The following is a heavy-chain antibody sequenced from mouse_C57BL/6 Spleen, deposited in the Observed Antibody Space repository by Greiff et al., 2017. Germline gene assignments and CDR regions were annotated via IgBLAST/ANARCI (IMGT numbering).Heavy chain of an antibody. Sequence: EVQLQQSGAELVKPGASVKLSCTASGFNIKDYYMHWVKQRTEQGLEWIGRIDPEDGETTNAPKFQGKATITADTSSNTAYLQLSSLTSEDTAVYYCAHYDYDVFAYWGQGTLVTVSA. CDR1: GFNIKDYY. V-gene: IGHV14-2*01. D-gene: IGHD2-4*01. J-gene: IGHJ3*01. CDR3: AHYDYDVFAY. CDR2: IDPEDGET.